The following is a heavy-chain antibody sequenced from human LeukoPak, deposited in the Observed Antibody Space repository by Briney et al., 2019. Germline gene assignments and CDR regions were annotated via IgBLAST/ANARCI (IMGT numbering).Heavy chain of an antibody. J-gene: IGHJ5*02. Sequence: ASVKVSCKASGYTFTSYGISWVRQAPGQGLEWMGWISAYNGNTNYAQKFQGRVTITADESTSTAYMELSSLRSEDTAVYYCARSFLGGVVTYNWFDPWGQGTLVTVSS. CDR2: ISAYNGNT. CDR1: GYTFTSYG. V-gene: IGHV1-18*01. D-gene: IGHD3-3*01. CDR3: ARSFLGGVVTYNWFDP.